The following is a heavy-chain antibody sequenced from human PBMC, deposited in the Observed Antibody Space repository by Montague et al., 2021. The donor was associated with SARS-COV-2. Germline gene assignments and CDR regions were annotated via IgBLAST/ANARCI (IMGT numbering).Heavy chain of an antibody. D-gene: IGHD3-22*01. CDR1: GDSITSSRYY. CDR2: IHYSEAT. Sequence: SETLSLTCTVSGDSITSSRYYWGWIRQPPGKGLEWTGSIHYSEATYYNPSLKSRLTISVDTSKNHFSLKLTSVTASDSAVYYCARPIHDNSPDRAFDVWGQGTMVTVSS. J-gene: IGHJ3*01. V-gene: IGHV4-39*02. CDR3: ARPIHDNSPDRAFDV.